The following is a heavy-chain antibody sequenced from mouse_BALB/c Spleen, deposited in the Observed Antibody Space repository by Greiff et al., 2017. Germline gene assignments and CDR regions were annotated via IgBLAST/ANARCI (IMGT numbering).Heavy chain of an antibody. CDR1: GFTFSSYA. V-gene: IGHV5-6-5*01. J-gene: IGHJ3*01. CDR2: ISSGGST. D-gene: IGHD2-1*01. CDR3: AREGNYGNYVSWFAY. Sequence: EVQRVESGGGLVKPGGSLKLSCAASGFTFSSYAMSWVLQTPEKRLEWVASISSGGSTYYPDSVKGRFTISRDNARNILYLQMSSLRSEDTAMYYCAREGNYGNYVSWFAYWGQGTLVTVSA.